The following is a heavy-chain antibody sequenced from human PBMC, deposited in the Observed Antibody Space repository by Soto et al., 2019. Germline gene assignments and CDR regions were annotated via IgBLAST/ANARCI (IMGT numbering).Heavy chain of an antibody. J-gene: IGHJ6*03. CDR2: IYYSGST. D-gene: IGHD2-2*01. Sequence: QVQLQESGPGLVKPSETLSLTCTVSGGSISNYYWSWIRQPPGKGLEWIGYIYYSGSTNCNPSLKTRVTISLDTSKHQFSLKLSSVTAADTAVYYCARIYCSTSNCNYYYYMDVWGKGTTVTVSS. CDR1: GGSISNYY. CDR3: ARIYCSTSNCNYYYYMDV. V-gene: IGHV4-59*01.